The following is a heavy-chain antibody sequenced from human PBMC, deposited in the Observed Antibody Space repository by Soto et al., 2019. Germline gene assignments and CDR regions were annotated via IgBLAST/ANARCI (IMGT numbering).Heavy chain of an antibody. J-gene: IGHJ4*02. D-gene: IGHD5-12*01. Sequence: SETLSLTCTVSGGSISSYYWSWIRQPPGKGLEWIGYIYYSGSTNYNPSLKSRVTISVDTSKNQFSLKLSSVTAADTAVYYCARLGWLRPFDYWGQGTLVTVSS. V-gene: IGHV4-59*08. CDR2: IYYSGST. CDR1: GGSISSYY. CDR3: ARLGWLRPFDY.